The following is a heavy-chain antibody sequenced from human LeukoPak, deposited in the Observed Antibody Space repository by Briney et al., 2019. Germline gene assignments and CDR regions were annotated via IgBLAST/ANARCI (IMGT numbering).Heavy chain of an antibody. CDR3: AKVAATLFGFFDS. J-gene: IGHJ4*02. V-gene: IGHV3-30*18. Sequence: TGGSLRLSCAASGFTFSSYWMSWVRQAPGKGLEWVAVISYDGSDKYYADSVKGRFTISRDNSKNTVYLQMNSLRAEDTAIYYCAKVAATLFGFFDSWGQGTLVTVSS. CDR1: GFTFSSYW. D-gene: IGHD6-25*01. CDR2: ISYDGSDK.